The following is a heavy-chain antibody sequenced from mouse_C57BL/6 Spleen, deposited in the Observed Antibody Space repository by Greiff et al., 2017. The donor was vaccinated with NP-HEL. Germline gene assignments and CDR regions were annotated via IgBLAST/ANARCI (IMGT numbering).Heavy chain of an antibody. CDR1: GYAFSSSW. Sequence: QVQLQQSGPELVKPGASVKISCKASGYAFSSSWMNWVKQRPGKGLEWIGRIYPGDGDTNYNGKFKGKATLTADKSSSTAYMQLSSLTSEDSAVYCCARNYGNDWYFDVWGTGTTVTVSS. V-gene: IGHV1-82*01. D-gene: IGHD2-1*01. CDR3: ARNYGNDWYFDV. CDR2: IYPGDGDT. J-gene: IGHJ1*03.